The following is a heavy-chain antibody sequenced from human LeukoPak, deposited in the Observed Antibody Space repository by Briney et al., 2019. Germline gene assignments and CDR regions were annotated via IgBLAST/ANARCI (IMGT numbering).Heavy chain of an antibody. CDR1: GFTFDNYR. J-gene: IGHJ4*02. D-gene: IGHD1-26*01. Sequence: GGSLRLSCAASGFTFDNYRMSWVRQAPGKGLEWVSTVNADGGNTYYADSVKGRFTISRDNSKGTLILQMNSLRVEDTALYYCAKRVKYGGTWDHFADWGQGTLVTVSS. CDR3: AKRVKYGGTWDHFAD. CDR2: VNADGGNT. V-gene: IGHV3-23*01.